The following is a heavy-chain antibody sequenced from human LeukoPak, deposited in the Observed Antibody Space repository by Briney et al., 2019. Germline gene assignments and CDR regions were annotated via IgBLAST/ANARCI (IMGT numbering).Heavy chain of an antibody. V-gene: IGHV1-18*01. CDR1: GYTLTSYG. CDR3: ARGTPFWSGYSHYYYMDV. J-gene: IGHJ6*03. D-gene: IGHD3-3*01. CDR2: ISAYNGNT. Sequence: ASVEVSCKASGYTLTSYGVSWVRQAPGQGLEWMGWISAYNGNTNYAQKLQGRVTMTTDISTSTAYMELRSLRSDDTAVYYCARGTPFWSGYSHYYYMDVWGKGTTVTVSS.